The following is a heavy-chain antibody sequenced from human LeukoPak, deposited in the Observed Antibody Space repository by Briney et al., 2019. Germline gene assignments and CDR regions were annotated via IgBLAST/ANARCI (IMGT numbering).Heavy chain of an antibody. CDR1: GGTFSSYA. J-gene: IGHJ4*02. V-gene: IGHV1-69*05. D-gene: IGHD3-16*02. Sequence: ASVKVSCKASGGTFSSYAISWVRQAPGQGLEWMGGIIPIFGTANYAQKFQGSVTITTDESTSTAYMELSSLRSEDTAVYYCARGQERLRLGELSFWGQGTLVSVSS. CDR3: ARGQERLRLGELSF. CDR2: IIPIFGTA.